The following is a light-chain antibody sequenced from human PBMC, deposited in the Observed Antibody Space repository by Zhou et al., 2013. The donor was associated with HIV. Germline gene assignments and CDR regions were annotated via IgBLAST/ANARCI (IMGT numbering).Light chain of an antibody. J-gene: IGKJ3*01. CDR2: AVS. Sequence: DIQMTQSPSAMSASVGDRVTITCRASQGLNNFLVWFQQKPGKVPKRLIYAVSTLEGGVPSRFSGSGSETEFTLTISSLQPEDSATYYCQQHDNLPFTFGPGTKVDIK. CDR3: QQHDNLPFT. CDR1: QGLNNF. V-gene: IGKV1-17*03.